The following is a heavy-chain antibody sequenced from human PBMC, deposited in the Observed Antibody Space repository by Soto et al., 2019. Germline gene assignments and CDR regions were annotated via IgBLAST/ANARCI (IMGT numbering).Heavy chain of an antibody. V-gene: IGHV1-18*01. CDR3: ARVRYYDTSGYYRFDY. CDR1: GYTFTSLG. D-gene: IGHD3-22*01. CDR2: ISAYNDNT. J-gene: IGHJ4*02. Sequence: QVHLVQSGAELKKPGASVKVSCKASGYTFTSLGISWVRQAPGQGLEWLGWISAYNDNTNYTQKLQGRVTMTTDASTTTAYMELRSLRSDDTAIYYCARVRYYDTSGYYRFDYWGQGTLITVSS.